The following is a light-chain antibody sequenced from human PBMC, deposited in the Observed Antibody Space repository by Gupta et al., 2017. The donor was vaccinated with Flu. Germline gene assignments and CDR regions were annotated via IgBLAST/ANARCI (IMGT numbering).Light chain of an antibody. CDR1: NSDIGGYNY. V-gene: IGLV2-14*01. J-gene: IGLJ2*01. Sequence: QSALTQPASVSGSPGQSITITCTGSNSDIGGYNYVYWYQHHPGTAPQLILYEVNNRPSGISDRFSGSKSGNTASLTISGLQTEDEADYYCSSYTSTSNLAFGGGTTVTVV. CDR3: SSYTSTSNLA. CDR2: EVN.